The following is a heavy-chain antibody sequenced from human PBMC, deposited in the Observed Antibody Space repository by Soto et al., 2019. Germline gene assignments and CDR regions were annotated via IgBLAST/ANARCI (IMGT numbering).Heavy chain of an antibody. CDR3: ARDTAPPDV. Sequence: ASVKVSCKASGYTFTIYAMHWVRQAPGQRLEWMGWINAGNGNRKYSQKFQGRVTITRDTSASIAYMELSSLRSEDTAVYYCARDTAPPDVWGQGTTVTLSS. CDR2: INAGNGNR. V-gene: IGHV1-3*01. D-gene: IGHD4-17*01. J-gene: IGHJ6*02. CDR1: GYTFTIYA.